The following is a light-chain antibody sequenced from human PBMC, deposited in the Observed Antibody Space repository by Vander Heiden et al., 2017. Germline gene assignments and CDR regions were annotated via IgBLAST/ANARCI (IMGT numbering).Light chain of an antibody. CDR3: QQEGSSSWT. Sequence: EIVLTQSPGTLSLSPGERATLSCRASQGVTSRFLAWYQQKSGQAPRLLIYRASSRATGVPDRFSGSGSGTDYTLTISRLEPEDFGVYYCQQEGSSSWTFGQGTNVEIK. CDR2: RAS. CDR1: QGVTSRF. J-gene: IGKJ1*01. V-gene: IGKV3-20*01.